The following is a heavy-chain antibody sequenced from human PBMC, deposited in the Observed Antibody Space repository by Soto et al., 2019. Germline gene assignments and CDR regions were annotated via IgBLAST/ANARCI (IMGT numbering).Heavy chain of an antibody. Sequence: GASVKVSCKASGGSFSSYAFTWVRQAPGQGLEWMGTIIPILGTPNYAQKFQGRLTITADESTSTAYMDLSSLTSEDTAVYYCARDGGHYYDSSGSFDYWGQGTLVTVSS. V-gene: IGHV1-69*11. CDR2: IIPILGTP. D-gene: IGHD3-22*01. J-gene: IGHJ4*02. CDR3: ARDGGHYYDSSGSFDY. CDR1: GGSFSSYA.